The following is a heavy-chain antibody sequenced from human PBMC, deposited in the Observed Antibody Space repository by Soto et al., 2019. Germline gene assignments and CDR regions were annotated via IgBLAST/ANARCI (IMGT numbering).Heavy chain of an antibody. Sequence: SETLSLTCTVSGGSISSYYWSWIRQPPGKGLEWIGYIYYSGSTNYNPSLKSRVTISVDTSKSQFSLKLSSVTAADTAVYFCARVKLPQTKVTTYFDYWGQGTLVTVSS. CDR3: ARVKLPQTKVTTYFDY. CDR2: IYYSGST. V-gene: IGHV4-59*01. J-gene: IGHJ4*02. D-gene: IGHD4-17*01. CDR1: GGSISSYY.